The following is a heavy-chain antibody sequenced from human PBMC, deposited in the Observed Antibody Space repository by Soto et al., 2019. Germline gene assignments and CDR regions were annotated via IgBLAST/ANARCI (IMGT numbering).Heavy chain of an antibody. J-gene: IGHJ4*02. CDR1: GGSISSSNW. CDR3: ARDPVGYCSSITCTLFDF. V-gene: IGHV4-4*02. CDR2: IYHSGST. Sequence: LETLSLTCTVSGGSISSSNWWSLVRQPPGKGLEWIGEIYHSGSTDYNPSLKSRVAMSVDKSKNQFSLKLSSVTAADTAVYYCARDPVGYCSSITCTLFDFWSQGTLVTVSS. D-gene: IGHD2-2*01.